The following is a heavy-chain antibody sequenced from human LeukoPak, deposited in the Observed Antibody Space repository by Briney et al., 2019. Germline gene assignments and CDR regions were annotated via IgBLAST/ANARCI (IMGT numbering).Heavy chain of an antibody. V-gene: IGHV4-59*08. Sequence: SETLSLTCTVPGGSINSYYGGCIRQPPGKGLEWIGYIYYSGSTNYNPSLKSRVTISLDTSKNQFSLKLSSMTAADTAVYFCARRRGGSGRHAYWGQGTLVTVSS. CDR2: IYYSGST. D-gene: IGHD3-16*01. CDR3: ARRRGGSGRHAY. CDR1: GGSINSYY. J-gene: IGHJ4*01.